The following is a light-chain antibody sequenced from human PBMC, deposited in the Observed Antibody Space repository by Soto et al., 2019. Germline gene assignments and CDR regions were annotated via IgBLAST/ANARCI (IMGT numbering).Light chain of an antibody. CDR2: DTS. J-gene: IGKJ2*02. CDR3: QQYNDLCT. CDR1: QSISSW. V-gene: IGKV1-5*01. Sequence: DIQMTQSPSTLSVSVGDRVTITCRASQSISSWFAWYQQKPGKAPKLLIYDTSKLESGVQSRFSGSGSGTEFTLTISSLQPDDFANYYCQQYNDLCTFGQGTKLEIK.